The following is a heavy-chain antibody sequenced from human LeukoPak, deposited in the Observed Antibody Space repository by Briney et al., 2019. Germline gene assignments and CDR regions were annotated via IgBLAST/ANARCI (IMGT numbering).Heavy chain of an antibody. CDR2: IGGSAGDT. J-gene: IGHJ4*02. CDR1: GFTFSNYP. D-gene: IGHD3-10*01. Sequence: GGSLRLSCAASGFTFSNYPMSWVRQPPGKGLEWVSSIGGSAGDTYYADSVKGRFTISRDNSKNTLYLQMNSLRAEDTAIYYCAHLSDEDLVHYWGQGTLVTVSS. CDR3: AHLSDEDLVHY. V-gene: IGHV3-23*01.